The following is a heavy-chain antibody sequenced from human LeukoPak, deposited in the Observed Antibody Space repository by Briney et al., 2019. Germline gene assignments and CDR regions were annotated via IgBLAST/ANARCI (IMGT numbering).Heavy chain of an antibody. CDR2: IYYSGST. J-gene: IGHJ6*03. D-gene: IGHD2-15*01. CDR1: GGSISSSSYY. Sequence: SETLSLTCTVSGGSISSSSYYWGWIRQPPGKGLEWIGSIYYSGSTYYNPSLKSRVTISVDTSKNQFSLKLSSVTAADTAVYYCARYPTQPYCSGGSCYSVFGDHIYYYYMDVWGKGTTVTVSS. CDR3: ARYPTQPYCSGGSCYSVFGDHIYYYYMDV. V-gene: IGHV4-39*07.